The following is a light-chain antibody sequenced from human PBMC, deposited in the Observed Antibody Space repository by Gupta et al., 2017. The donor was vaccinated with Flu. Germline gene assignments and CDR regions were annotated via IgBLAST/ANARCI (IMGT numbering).Light chain of an antibody. CDR3: QQTSSFPSIT. Sequence: SSVYASVGDRVTITCRASQDIRRWLAWYEQKPGKAPKLLISAASSWQRGVTSRFSGSGYGRDFTLTISSRQPEDFASYFCQQTSSFPSITFGQGTQVDIK. V-gene: IGKV1-12*02. CDR2: AAS. J-gene: IGKJ5*01. CDR1: QDIRRW.